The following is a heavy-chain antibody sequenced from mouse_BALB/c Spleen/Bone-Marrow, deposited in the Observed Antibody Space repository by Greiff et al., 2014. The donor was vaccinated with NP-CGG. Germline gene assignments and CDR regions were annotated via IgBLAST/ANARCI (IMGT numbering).Heavy chain of an antibody. J-gene: IGHJ4*01. Sequence: EVKLVEFGGGLVKPGGSLKLSCAASGFTFSDFYMYWVRQTPEKRLEWVATISDGGSYIYYPDSVKGRFTISRDDAKNNLYLQMSSLKSEDTAMYYCTRDRGVQGYAMDYWGQGTSVTVSS. V-gene: IGHV5-4*02. CDR2: ISDGGSYI. CDR1: GFTFSDFY. D-gene: IGHD2-14*01. CDR3: TRDRGVQGYAMDY.